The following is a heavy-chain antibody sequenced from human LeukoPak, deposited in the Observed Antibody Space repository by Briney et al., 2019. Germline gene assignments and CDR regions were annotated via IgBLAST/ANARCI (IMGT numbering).Heavy chain of an antibody. D-gene: IGHD3-22*01. Sequence: SETLSLTCTVSGGSISTYYWSWIRQPAGKGPEWIGRIYSSGSTNYNPSLKSRLTMSVDTSKNQFSLRLTSLTAADTAVYYCARVSSGRYGSFDYWGQGTLVGVSS. V-gene: IGHV4-4*07. CDR3: ARVSSGRYGSFDY. J-gene: IGHJ4*02. CDR2: IYSSGST. CDR1: GGSISTYY.